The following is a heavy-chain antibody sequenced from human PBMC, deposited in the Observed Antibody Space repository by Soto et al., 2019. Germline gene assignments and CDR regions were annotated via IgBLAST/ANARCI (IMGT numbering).Heavy chain of an antibody. D-gene: IGHD6-13*01. J-gene: IGHJ6*02. V-gene: IGHV3-33*01. CDR2: IWYDGSNK. Sequence: QVQLVESGGGVVQPGRSLRLSCAASGFTFSSYGMHWVRQAPGKGLEWVAVIWYDGSNKYYADSVKGRFTISRDNSKNTLYLQMNSLRAEDTAVYYCARVRVPAAGMVGGYYGMDVWGQGTTVTVSS. CDR3: ARVRVPAAGMVGGYYGMDV. CDR1: GFTFSSYG.